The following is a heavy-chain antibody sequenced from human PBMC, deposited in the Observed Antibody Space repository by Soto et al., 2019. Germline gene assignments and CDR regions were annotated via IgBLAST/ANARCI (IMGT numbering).Heavy chain of an antibody. CDR3: ARDGGSYDDAFDI. Sequence: GGSLRRSREASRFTFSAYLMTCFLHAEWKGLEWVSSISGTDGTTYYADSVKGRFSISRDNSKNTLYLQMNSLSVNDTALYYCARDGGSYDDAFDIWGQGTMVTVSS. CDR1: RFTFSAYL. J-gene: IGHJ3*02. V-gene: IGHV3-23*01. D-gene: IGHD1-26*01. CDR2: ISGTDGTT.